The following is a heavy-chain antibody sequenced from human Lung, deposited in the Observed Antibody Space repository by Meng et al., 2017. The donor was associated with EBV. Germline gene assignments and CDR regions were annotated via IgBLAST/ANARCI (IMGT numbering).Heavy chain of an antibody. CDR1: GFTFRNYL. CDR3: VRQGSGAD. V-gene: IGHV3-74*01. J-gene: IGHJ4*02. CDR2: IKSDGTST. Sequence: EGDLGGSGGCLIQPGGSLRLSCAASGFTFRNYLMHWVRQSPGKGLVWVSRIKSDGTSTDYADFVEGRFTMSRDNAKDMVYLQMNSLRVEDTAMYYCVRQGSGADWGQGTLVTVSS. D-gene: IGHD3-10*01.